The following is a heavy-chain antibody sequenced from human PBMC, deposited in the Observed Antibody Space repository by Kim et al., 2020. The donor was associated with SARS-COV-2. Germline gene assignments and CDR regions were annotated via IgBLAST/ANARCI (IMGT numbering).Heavy chain of an antibody. V-gene: IGHV1-69*13. CDR1: GGTFSSYA. Sequence: SVKVSCKASGGTFSSYAISWVRQAPGQGLEWMGGIIPIFGTANYAQKFQGRVTITADESTSTAYMELSSLRSEDTAVYYCAGGAGYDFLLASYYYYGMDVWGQGTTVTVSS. CDR3: AGGAGYDFLLASYYYYGMDV. CDR2: IIPIFGTA. J-gene: IGHJ6*02. D-gene: IGHD3-3*01.